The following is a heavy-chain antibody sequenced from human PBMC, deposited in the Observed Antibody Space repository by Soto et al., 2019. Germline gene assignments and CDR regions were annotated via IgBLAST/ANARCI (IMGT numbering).Heavy chain of an antibody. CDR1: GGSISTSSYY. D-gene: IGHD6-19*01. CDR3: ARRTVNIRTFYSGLKTHCFDY. CDR2: IYYSGST. V-gene: IGHV4-39*01. J-gene: IGHJ4*02. Sequence: SETLSLTCTVSGGSISTSSYYWAWIRQPPGKGLEWLGSIYYSGSTYYNPSLQSRVAISVDTSKNQFSLKLKSVTAADTAIYYCARRTVNIRTFYSGLKTHCFDYWGQGAPVTVSS.